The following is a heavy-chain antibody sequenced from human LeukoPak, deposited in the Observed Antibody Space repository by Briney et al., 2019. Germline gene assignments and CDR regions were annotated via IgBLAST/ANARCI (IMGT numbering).Heavy chain of an antibody. V-gene: IGHV3-74*01. CDR3: TKDDDSTSYYFDY. CDR1: GFTFSSYW. D-gene: IGHD2-2*01. J-gene: IGHJ4*02. CDR2: INSDESTT. Sequence: PGGSLRLSCAASGFTFSSYWMHWLPQAPGKGLVGVSRINSDESTTRYADYVKCRFTISRDNAKNTLYLQMNSLRAEDRAVYYCTKDDDSTSYYFDYWGQGTLVTVSS.